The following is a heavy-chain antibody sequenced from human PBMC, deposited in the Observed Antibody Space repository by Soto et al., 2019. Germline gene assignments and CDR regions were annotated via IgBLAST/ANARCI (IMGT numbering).Heavy chain of an antibody. D-gene: IGHD1-26*01. CDR3: ASFSGSDTGGLDY. Sequence: EVQLVESGGGLVQPGGSLRLSCAASGFTFSDHYMDWVRQAPGKGLEWVGRSRNKANSYSTEYAASVKGRFTISRDESKNSLYLQMNSLKTEATAVYYCASFSGSDTGGLDYWGQGTLVIVSS. CDR2: SRNKANSYST. J-gene: IGHJ4*02. CDR1: GFTFSDHY. V-gene: IGHV3-72*01.